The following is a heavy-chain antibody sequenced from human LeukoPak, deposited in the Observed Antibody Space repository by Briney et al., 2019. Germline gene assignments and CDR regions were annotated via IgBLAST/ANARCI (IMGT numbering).Heavy chain of an antibody. CDR1: GYTFTSYE. CDR3: VRDSSPSK. J-gene: IGHJ4*02. V-gene: IGHV1-18*01. Sequence: ASVKVSCKTSGYTFTSYEINRIRQAPGQGLEWMGWISPYNGNTRYTQKVQGRVTMTTDTSTSTAYMEVRSLTSDDTAVYYCVRDSSPSKWGQGTLVTVSS. D-gene: IGHD4-11*01. CDR2: ISPYNGNT.